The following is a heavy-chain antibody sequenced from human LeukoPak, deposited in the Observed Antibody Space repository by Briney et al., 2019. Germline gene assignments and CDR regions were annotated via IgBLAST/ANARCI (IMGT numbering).Heavy chain of an antibody. V-gene: IGHV1-2*06. CDR3: ASSLRFYYYYMDV. CDR1: GYTFTGYY. Sequence: ASVKVSCKASGYTFTGYYMHWVRQAPGQGLEWMGRLNPNSGGTNYAQKFQGRVTMTRDTSISTAYMELSRLRSDDTAVYYCASSLRFYYYYMDVWGKGTTVTVSS. CDR2: LNPNSGGT. J-gene: IGHJ6*03. D-gene: IGHD4-17*01.